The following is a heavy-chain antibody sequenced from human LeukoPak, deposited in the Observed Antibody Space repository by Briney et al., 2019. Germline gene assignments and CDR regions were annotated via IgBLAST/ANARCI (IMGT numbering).Heavy chain of an antibody. CDR3: AELGITMIGGV. Sequence: GGSLRLSCAASGFTFSSYGMSWVRQAPGKGLEWVSAISATGGTTYYADSVKGRFTISRDNSKNSLYLQMNSLRAEDTAVYYCAELGITMIGGVWGKGTTVTISS. J-gene: IGHJ6*04. CDR2: ISATGGTT. CDR1: GFTFSSYG. V-gene: IGHV3-23*01. D-gene: IGHD3-10*02.